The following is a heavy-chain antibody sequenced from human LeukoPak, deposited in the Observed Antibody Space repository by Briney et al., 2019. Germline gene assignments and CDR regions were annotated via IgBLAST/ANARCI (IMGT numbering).Heavy chain of an antibody. D-gene: IGHD3-10*01. V-gene: IGHV3-23*01. CDR1: GFTFSSYA. CDR3: AKDSLLLWFGELSGWFDP. Sequence: PGRSLRLSCAASGFTFSSYAMSWVRQAPGKGLEWVSGISGSGGSTNYADSVKGRFIISRDNSKNTLYLQMNSLRAEDTAVYYCAKDSLLLWFGELSGWFDPWGQGTLVTVSS. J-gene: IGHJ5*02. CDR2: ISGSGGST.